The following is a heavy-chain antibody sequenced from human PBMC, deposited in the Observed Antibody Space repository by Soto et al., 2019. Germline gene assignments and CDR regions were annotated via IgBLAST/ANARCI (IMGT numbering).Heavy chain of an antibody. D-gene: IGHD3-22*01. CDR1: GYSFTSYW. V-gene: IGHV5-51*01. CDR2: IYPGDFDR. J-gene: IGHJ4*02. CDR3: ARSYGGEYYDSRSYYYAY. Sequence: GESLKISCKGSGYSFTSYWIGWVRQVPGKGLEWMGGIYPGDFDRKYSPSFQGQVTISADKSITTAYLQWSSLKASDTAIYYCARSYGGEYYDSRSYYYAYWGQGTLVTV.